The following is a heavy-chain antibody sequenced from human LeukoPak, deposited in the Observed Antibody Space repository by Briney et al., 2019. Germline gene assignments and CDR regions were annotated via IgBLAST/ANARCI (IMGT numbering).Heavy chain of an antibody. CDR2: IYSSGNT. D-gene: IGHD1-26*01. V-gene: IGHV4-39*01. J-gene: IGHJ4*02. CDR3: ARHNSGTYLD. Sequence: SETLSLTCIVSGGSISSSGYYWGWIRQPPGKGLDWIGSIYSSGNTYYSPSLKSRVTISLDTSKNQFSLRLSSVTAADTAVYYCARHNSGTYLDWGQGNLVTVSS. CDR1: GGSISSSGYY.